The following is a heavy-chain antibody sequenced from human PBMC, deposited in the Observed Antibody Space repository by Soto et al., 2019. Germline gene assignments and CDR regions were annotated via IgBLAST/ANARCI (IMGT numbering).Heavy chain of an antibody. CDR3: ARRYGGTFDY. CDR2: IYYSGST. D-gene: IGHD1-1*01. Sequence: SETLSLTCTVSGGSISSYYWSWIRQPPGKGLEWIGYIYYSGSTNYNPSLKSRVTISVDTSKNQFSLKLSSVTAADTAVYYCARRYGGTFDYRGQGTRVTVSS. V-gene: IGHV4-59*08. J-gene: IGHJ4*02. CDR1: GGSISSYY.